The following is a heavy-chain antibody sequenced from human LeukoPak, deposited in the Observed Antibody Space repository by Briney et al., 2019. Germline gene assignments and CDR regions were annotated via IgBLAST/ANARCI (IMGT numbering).Heavy chain of an antibody. CDR1: GYSISSGYY. D-gene: IGHD4-23*01. CDR3: ARETDLSLLVTTVVTPQFVIDY. Sequence: SETLSLTCTVSGYSISSGYYWGWIRQPPGKGLEWIGSIYTSGSTNYNPSLKSRGTISVDTSKNQFSLKLSSVTAADTAVYYCARETDLSLLVTTVVTPQFVIDYWGQGTLVTVSS. V-gene: IGHV4-38-2*02. CDR2: IYTSGST. J-gene: IGHJ4*02.